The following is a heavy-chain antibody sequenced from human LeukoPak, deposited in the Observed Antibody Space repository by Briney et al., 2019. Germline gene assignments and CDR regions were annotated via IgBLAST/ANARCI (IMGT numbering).Heavy chain of an antibody. CDR1: GGSFSGYY. D-gene: IGHD6-19*01. J-gene: IGHJ4*02. Sequence: SETLSLTCAVYGGSFSGYYWSWIRQPPGKGLEWIGEINHSGSTNYNPSLKSRVTISVDTSQNQFSLKLSSVTAADTAVYYCAREVAGTPWIDNWGQGTLVTVSS. V-gene: IGHV4-34*01. CDR3: AREVAGTPWIDN. CDR2: INHSGST.